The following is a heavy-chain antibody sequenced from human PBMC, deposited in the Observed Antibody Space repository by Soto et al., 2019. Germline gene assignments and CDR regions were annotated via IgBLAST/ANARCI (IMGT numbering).Heavy chain of an antibody. Sequence: GAAVKVSCKASGGTFSSYAISWARQAPGQGLEWMGGIIPIFGTANYAQKFQGRVTITADESTSTAYMELSSLRSEDTAVYYCARGSGGYYHNWGQGTLVTVSS. V-gene: IGHV1-69*13. D-gene: IGHD3-22*01. J-gene: IGHJ4*02. CDR1: GGTFSSYA. CDR3: ARGSGGYYHN. CDR2: IIPIFGTA.